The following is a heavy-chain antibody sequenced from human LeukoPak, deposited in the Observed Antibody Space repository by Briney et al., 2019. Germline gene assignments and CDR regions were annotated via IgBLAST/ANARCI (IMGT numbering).Heavy chain of an antibody. CDR3: ASTRRYFDWLLD. D-gene: IGHD3-9*01. J-gene: IGHJ4*02. CDR2: IKQDGSEE. CDR1: GFTFSSYW. V-gene: IGHV3-7*01. Sequence: GGSLRLSCAASGFTFSSYWMSWVRQAPGKGLEWVANIKQDGSEEYYVDSVKGRFTISRDNAKNSLYLQMNSLRAEDTAVYYCASTRRYFDWLLDWGQGTLVTVSS.